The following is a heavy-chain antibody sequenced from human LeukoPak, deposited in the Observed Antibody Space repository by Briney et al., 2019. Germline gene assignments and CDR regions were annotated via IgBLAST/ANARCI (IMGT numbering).Heavy chain of an antibody. J-gene: IGHJ4*02. D-gene: IGHD4-23*01. CDR2: ISAYNGNT. CDR3: ARDSYGGNSRRPAGELDY. Sequence: GASVKVSCKASGYTFTSYGISWVRQAPGQGLEWMGWISAYNGNTNYAQKLQGRVTMTTDTSTSTAYMELRSLRSDDTAVYYCARDSYGGNSRRPAGELDYWGQGTLVTVSS. CDR1: GYTFTSYG. V-gene: IGHV1-18*01.